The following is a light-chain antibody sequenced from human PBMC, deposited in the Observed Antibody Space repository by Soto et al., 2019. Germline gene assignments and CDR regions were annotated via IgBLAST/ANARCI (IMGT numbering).Light chain of an antibody. CDR3: TSYGGRDNLM. V-gene: IGLV2-8*01. CDR1: SSDIGAYNY. J-gene: IGLJ3*02. CDR2: EVN. Sequence: QSALTQPPSASGSPRQSVTISCTGTSSDIGAYNYVSWFQQHPGEAPKLIISEVNKRPSGVPDRFSGSKSGNTASLTVSGLQAEDEADYYCTSYGGRDNLMFGGGTKLTVL.